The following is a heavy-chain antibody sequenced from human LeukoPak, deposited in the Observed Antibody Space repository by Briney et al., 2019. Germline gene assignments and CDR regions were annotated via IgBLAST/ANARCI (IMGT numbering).Heavy chain of an antibody. CDR1: GFTFDDYG. J-gene: IGHJ3*02. D-gene: IGHD3-22*01. CDR3: ARVIQIDYYDSSGGAAFDI. V-gene: IGHV3-20*01. CDR2: INWNGGST. Sequence: GGSLRLSCAASGFTFDDYGMSWVRQAPGKGLEWVSGINWNGGSTGYADSVKGRFTISRDNAKNSLYLQMNSLRAEDTALYHCARVIQIDYYDSSGGAAFDIWGQGTMVTVSS.